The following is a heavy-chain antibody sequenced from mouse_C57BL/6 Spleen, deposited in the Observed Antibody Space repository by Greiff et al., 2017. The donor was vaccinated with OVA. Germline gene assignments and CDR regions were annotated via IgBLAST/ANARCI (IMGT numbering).Heavy chain of an antibody. V-gene: IGHV5-17*01. Sequence: VQLKESGGGLVKPGGSLKLSCAASGFTFSDYGMHWVRQAPEKGLEWVAYISSGSSTIYYADTVKGRFTISRDNAKNTLFLQMTSLRSEDTAMYYCARILYYAMDYWGQGTSVTVSS. CDR2: ISSGSSTI. J-gene: IGHJ4*01. CDR3: ARILYYAMDY. D-gene: IGHD1-1*01. CDR1: GFTFSDYG.